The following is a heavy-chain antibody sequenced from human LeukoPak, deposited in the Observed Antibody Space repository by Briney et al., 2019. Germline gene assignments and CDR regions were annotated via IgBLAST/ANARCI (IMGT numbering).Heavy chain of an antibody. D-gene: IGHD3-10*01. CDR2: IGTKANNYAT. Sequence: GESLKLSCAASGFIFSGSSIHWVRQASGKGLEWVGRIGTKANNYATTHAASVRGRFTISRDDPKNTAYLQMNSLKTEDTAVYYCARFYGSGTFDYWGRGTLVTVSS. V-gene: IGHV3-73*01. J-gene: IGHJ4*02. CDR1: GFIFSGSS. CDR3: ARFYGSGTFDY.